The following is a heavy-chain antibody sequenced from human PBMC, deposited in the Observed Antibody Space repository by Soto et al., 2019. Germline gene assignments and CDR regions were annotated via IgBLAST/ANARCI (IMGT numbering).Heavy chain of an antibody. V-gene: IGHV4-4*07. CDR2: IDTSGNT. Sequence: SETLSLTCTVSFDSITTYYWSWIRQPAGKGLEWIGRIDTSGNTNYNPALKSRVTISVDTSKNQFSLKLSSVTAADTAVYYWARGLKVWHAYGMDGWGQGSSGTVSS. J-gene: IGHJ6*02. D-gene: IGHD6-6*01. CDR1: FDSITTYY. CDR3: ARGLKVWHAYGMDG.